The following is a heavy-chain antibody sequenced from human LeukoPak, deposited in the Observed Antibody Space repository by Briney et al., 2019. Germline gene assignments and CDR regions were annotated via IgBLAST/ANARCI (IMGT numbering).Heavy chain of an antibody. Sequence: RASVKVSCKPSGYTFTDYYMHWVRQAPGQGPEWMGWINPNSGGTNFAQKFQGRVTMTSDTSISTAYMELSSLRSDDTAVYYCARVSGSRLPWALDYWGQGTLVTVSS. D-gene: IGHD2-2*01. J-gene: IGHJ4*02. V-gene: IGHV1-2*02. CDR1: GYTFTDYY. CDR3: ARVSGSRLPWALDY. CDR2: INPNSGGT.